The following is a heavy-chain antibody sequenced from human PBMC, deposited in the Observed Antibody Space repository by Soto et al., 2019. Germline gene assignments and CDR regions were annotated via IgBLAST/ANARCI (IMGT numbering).Heavy chain of an antibody. V-gene: IGHV3-53*02. Sequence: EVQLVETGGGLIQPGGSLRLSCAASGFTVSSNYMSWVRQAPGKGLEWVSVIYSGGSTYYADSVKGRFTISRDNSKNTLYLQMNSLRAEDTAVYYCARTPRGDGWLPPQNYYYGMDVW. D-gene: IGHD5-12*01. CDR3: ARTPRGDGWLPPQNYYYGMDV. CDR1: GFTVSSNY. J-gene: IGHJ6*01. CDR2: IYSGGST.